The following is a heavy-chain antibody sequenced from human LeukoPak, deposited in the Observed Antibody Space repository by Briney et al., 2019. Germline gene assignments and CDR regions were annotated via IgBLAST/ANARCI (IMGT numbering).Heavy chain of an antibody. CDR3: ATWGSTQGKGRVVVGIDY. V-gene: IGHV1-69*06. D-gene: IGHD3-22*01. CDR2: IIPIFGTA. CDR1: GYTFTGYY. Sequence: ASVKVSCKASGYTFTGYYMHWVRQAPGQGLEWMGGIIPIFGTANYAQKFQGRVTITADKSTSTAYMELSSLRSEDTAVYYCATWGSTQGKGRVVVGIDYWGQGTLVTVSS. J-gene: IGHJ4*02.